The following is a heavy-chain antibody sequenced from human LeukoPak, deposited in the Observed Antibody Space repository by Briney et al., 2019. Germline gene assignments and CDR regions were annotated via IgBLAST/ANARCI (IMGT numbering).Heavy chain of an antibody. CDR2: IYYSGST. D-gene: IGHD3-22*01. CDR1: GGSISSYY. V-gene: IGHV4-59*01. J-gene: IGHJ4*02. CDR3: ARVNDSSGYYDIDY. Sequence: SETLSLTCTVSGGSISSYYWSWIRQPPGKGLEWIGYIYYSGSTNYNPSLKSRVTISVDTSKNQFSLKLSSVTAADTAVYYCARVNDSSGYYDIDYWGQGTPVTVSS.